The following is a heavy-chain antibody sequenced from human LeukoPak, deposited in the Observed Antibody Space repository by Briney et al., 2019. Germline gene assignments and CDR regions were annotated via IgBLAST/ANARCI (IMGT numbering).Heavy chain of an antibody. CDR1: GFTFRSYS. CDR3: ARDGVLWFGGEGAFDI. Sequence: PGGSLRLSCAASGFTFRSYSMNWVRQAPGKGLEWVSSISSSSSYIYYADSVKGRFTISRDNAKISLYLQMNSLRAEDTAVYYCARDGVLWFGGEGAFDIWGQGTMVTVSS. D-gene: IGHD3-10*01. CDR2: ISSSSSYI. J-gene: IGHJ3*02. V-gene: IGHV3-21*01.